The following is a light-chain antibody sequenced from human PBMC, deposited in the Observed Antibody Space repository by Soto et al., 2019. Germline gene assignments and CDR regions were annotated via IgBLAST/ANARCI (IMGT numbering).Light chain of an antibody. V-gene: IGKV3-15*01. CDR3: QQYGDWPLT. CDR1: QSVGNN. CDR2: ATS. Sequence: EIVVTXSPAXLSXSXGERATLSCRASQSVGNNFAWYQQKPGQAPRLLIFATSTRATGVPARFSGSGSGTEFTLTISSLQSEDFAVYYCQQYGDWPLTFGGGAKVEIE. J-gene: IGKJ4*01.